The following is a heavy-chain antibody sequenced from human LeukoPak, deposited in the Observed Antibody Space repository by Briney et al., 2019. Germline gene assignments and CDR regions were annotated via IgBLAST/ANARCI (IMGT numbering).Heavy chain of an antibody. Sequence: EGPVKVSCKASGYTFTSYDINWVRQATGQGLEWMGWMNPNSGNTGYAQKFQGRVTMTRNTSISTAYMELSSLRSEDTAVYYCARSTLRYFDWLLNAFDIWGQGTMVTVSS. V-gene: IGHV1-8*01. CDR2: MNPNSGNT. J-gene: IGHJ3*02. CDR3: ARSTLRYFDWLLNAFDI. CDR1: GYTFTSYD. D-gene: IGHD3-9*01.